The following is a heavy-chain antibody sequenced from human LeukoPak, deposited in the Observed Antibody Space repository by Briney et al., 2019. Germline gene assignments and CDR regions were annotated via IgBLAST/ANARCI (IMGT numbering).Heavy chain of an antibody. CDR2: IKYDVSEI. Sequence: GGSLRLSCAASGFTFSSYWMAWVRRAPGKGLEGVANIKYDVSEIYYVDSVKGRFTISRDNAKNSLYLQMNSLRAEDTAVYYCARDIAAPGLFLDSWGQGTLVTVSS. D-gene: IGHD6-13*01. CDR1: GFTFSSYW. J-gene: IGHJ4*02. CDR3: ARDIAAPGLFLDS. V-gene: IGHV3-7*01.